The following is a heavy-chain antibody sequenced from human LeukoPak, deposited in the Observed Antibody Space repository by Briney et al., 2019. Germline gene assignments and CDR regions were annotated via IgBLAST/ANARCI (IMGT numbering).Heavy chain of an antibody. J-gene: IGHJ3*02. CDR2: ISGSGTPI. CDR3: ARGGYCSSSVCYSLNAFDI. D-gene: IGHD2-2*01. CDR1: GSTFSTYS. Sequence: PGGSLRLSCAASGSTFSTYSMNWVRQAPGKGLEWVSYISGSGTPIYYADSVKGRFTISRDNAKNSLYLQMNSLRAEDTAVYYCARGGYCSSSVCYSLNAFDIWGQGTMVTVSS. V-gene: IGHV3-48*04.